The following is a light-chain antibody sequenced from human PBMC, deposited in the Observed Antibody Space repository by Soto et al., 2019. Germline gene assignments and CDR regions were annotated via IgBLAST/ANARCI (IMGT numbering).Light chain of an antibody. J-gene: IGKJ4*01. CDR3: MQALQTPLT. CDR2: WAS. V-gene: IGKV4-1*01. CDR1: QTISYTSINKTY. Sequence: DIVMTQSPDSLAVSLGERATISCKSSQTISYTSINKTYLAWYQQRPGQPPKLLIYWASIRGSGVPDRLSGSGSGTDFTLKIGRVEAEDVGVYYCMQALQTPLTFGGGTKVDIK.